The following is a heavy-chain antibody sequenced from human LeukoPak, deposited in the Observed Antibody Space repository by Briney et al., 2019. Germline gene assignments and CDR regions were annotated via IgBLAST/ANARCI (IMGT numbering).Heavy chain of an antibody. CDR1: GFTVSSNY. CDR3: AKADRVGYYFDY. Sequence: GGSLRLSCAASGFTVSSNYMTWVRQAPGKGLEWVSVIYSGGGTYYADSVKGRFTISRDNFKNTLYLQMNSLRAEDTAVYYCAKADRVGYYFDYWGQGTLVTVSS. CDR2: IYSGGGT. J-gene: IGHJ4*02. D-gene: IGHD1-26*01. V-gene: IGHV3-53*01.